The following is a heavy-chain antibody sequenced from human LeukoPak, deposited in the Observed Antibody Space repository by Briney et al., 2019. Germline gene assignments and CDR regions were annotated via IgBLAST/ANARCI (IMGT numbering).Heavy chain of an antibody. CDR1: GYTFSIVC. V-gene: IGHV3-15*01. Sequence: GGSLRLSYAASGYTFSIVCMTWVSQAPGKGLECVGRVKSRDVGRPTDYAAPVKGRFTISRDDSKNTVYLQMISLQTEDTALYYCTTDFLQGYSGSWGQGTLVTVSS. CDR3: TTDFLQGYSGS. CDR2: VKSRDVGRPT. D-gene: IGHD5-12*01. J-gene: IGHJ5*02.